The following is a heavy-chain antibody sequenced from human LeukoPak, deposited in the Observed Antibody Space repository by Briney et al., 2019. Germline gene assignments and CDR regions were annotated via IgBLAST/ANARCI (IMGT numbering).Heavy chain of an antibody. V-gene: IGHV4-4*02. CDR2: IYHSGST. CDR1: GGSISSSNW. CDR3: ARGKYYYDSSGYPFNAFDI. Sequence: SETLSLTCAVSGGSISSSNWWSWVRQPPGKGLEWIGEIYHSGSTNYNPSLKSRVTISVDKSKNQFSLKLSSVTAADTAVYYCARGKYYYDSSGYPFNAFDIWGQGTMVTVS. D-gene: IGHD3-22*01. J-gene: IGHJ3*02.